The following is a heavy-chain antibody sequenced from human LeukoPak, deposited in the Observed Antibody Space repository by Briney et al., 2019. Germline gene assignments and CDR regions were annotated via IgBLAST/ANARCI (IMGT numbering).Heavy chain of an antibody. Sequence: PSETLSLTCAVYGGSLSGYYWSWIRQPPGKGLEWIGEINHSGSTNYNPSLKSRVTISVDTSKNQFSLKLSSVTAADTAVYYCARRPHYDSWSGYRATAYYYYMDVWGKGTTVTVSS. CDR2: INHSGST. V-gene: IGHV4-34*01. D-gene: IGHD3-3*01. CDR3: ARRPHYDSWSGYRATAYYYYMDV. J-gene: IGHJ6*03. CDR1: GGSLSGYY.